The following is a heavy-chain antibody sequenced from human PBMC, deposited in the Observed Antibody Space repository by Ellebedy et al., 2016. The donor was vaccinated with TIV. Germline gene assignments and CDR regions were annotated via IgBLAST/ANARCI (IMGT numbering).Heavy chain of an antibody. CDR3: AVVSGDTGSEI. CDR1: GHTFSSYS. D-gene: IGHD4-17*01. V-gene: IGHV1-18*04. Sequence: ASVKVSCXASGHTFSSYSFKWVRQAPGQGLEWVGRISASSGNTESAHKVQGRLTLTSDTSTSTGYMDLRSLKTDDTAMYFCAVVSGDTGSEIWGQGTLAAVSP. CDR2: ISASSGNT. J-gene: IGHJ4*02.